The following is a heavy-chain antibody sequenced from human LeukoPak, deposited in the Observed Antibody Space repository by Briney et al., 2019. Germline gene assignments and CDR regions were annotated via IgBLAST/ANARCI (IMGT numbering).Heavy chain of an antibody. CDR1: GYTFTGYY. Sequence: ASVKVSCKASGYTFTGYYMHWVRQAPGQGLEWMGWINPNSGGTNYAQKFQGRVTMTRDTSISTAYMELSRLRSDDTAVYYCARDGRSPGGSYYCYMDIWGKGTTVTISS. CDR3: ARDGRSPGGSYYCYMDI. CDR2: INPNSGGT. V-gene: IGHV1-2*02. D-gene: IGHD1-26*01. J-gene: IGHJ6*03.